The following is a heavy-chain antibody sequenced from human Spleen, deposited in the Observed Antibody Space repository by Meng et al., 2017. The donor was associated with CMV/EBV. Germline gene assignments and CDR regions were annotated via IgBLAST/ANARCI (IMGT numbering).Heavy chain of an antibody. Sequence: SGFTFTSYAMHWVRQAPGKGLEWVAVISYDGSNKYYADSVKGRFTISRDNSKNTLYLQMSSLRAEDTAVYYCARGDYGDSESGVDYWGQGTLVTVSS. D-gene: IGHD4-17*01. CDR1: GFTFTSYA. J-gene: IGHJ4*02. CDR3: ARGDYGDSESGVDY. V-gene: IGHV3-30-3*01. CDR2: ISYDGSNK.